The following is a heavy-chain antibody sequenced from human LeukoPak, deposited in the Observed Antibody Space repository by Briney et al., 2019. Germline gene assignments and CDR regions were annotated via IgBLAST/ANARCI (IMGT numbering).Heavy chain of an antibody. D-gene: IGHD3-10*01. J-gene: IGHJ4*02. V-gene: IGHV3-20*04. CDR3: ARRDYYGSGSPDY. CDR2: INWNGGST. CDR1: GFTFDDYD. Sequence: GGSLRLSGAASGFTFDDYDMSWVRQAPGKGLEWVSGINWNGGSTGYADSVKGRFTISRDNAKNSLYLQMNSLRAEDTALYYCARRDYYGSGSPDYWGQGTLVTVSS.